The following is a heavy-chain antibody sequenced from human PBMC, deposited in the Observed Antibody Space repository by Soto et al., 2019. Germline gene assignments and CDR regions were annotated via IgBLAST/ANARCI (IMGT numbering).Heavy chain of an antibody. CDR3: AKGPSGDWSDAFDI. J-gene: IGHJ3*02. CDR1: GFPFTKYA. V-gene: IGHV3-23*01. Sequence: EVHLLESGGGLVQPGGSLRLSCAASGFPFTKYAMTWVRQAPGKGLEWVSAITSGGSTYYADSVKGRFTISRDNSKNTLYLQMSSLRADDTAIYFCAKGPSGDWSDAFDIWGRGTMVSVFS. CDR2: ITSGGST. D-gene: IGHD7-27*01.